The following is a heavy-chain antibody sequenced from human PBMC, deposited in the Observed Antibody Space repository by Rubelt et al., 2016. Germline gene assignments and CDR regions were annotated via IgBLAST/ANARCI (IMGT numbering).Heavy chain of an antibody. V-gene: IGHV4-59*06. CDR3: ARAGDGYPWA. CDR1: GGSISSYY. J-gene: IGHJ4*02. D-gene: IGHD5-24*01. Sequence: QVQLQESGPGLVKPSETLSLTCTVSGGSISSYYWSWIRQPPGKGLEWIGYIYYSGSTYYNPSLKVRVTISVDTSKNQFSLKLSSVTAADTAVYYCARAGDGYPWAWGQGTLVTVSS. CDR2: IYYSGST.